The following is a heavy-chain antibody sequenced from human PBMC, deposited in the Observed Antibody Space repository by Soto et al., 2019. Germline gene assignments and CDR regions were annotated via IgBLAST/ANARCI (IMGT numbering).Heavy chain of an antibody. CDR1: GFSFSTNA. Sequence: EVQLLESGGGLVQPGGSLRLSCAASGFSFSTNAMSWVRQAPGKGLEWVSGISASGGNTYYADSVKGRFTISRDNSKNTLYLQMNSLRAGDTAVSYCAKDFYSTSYSTSSLSAFDFWGQGTVVTVSS. CDR2: ISASGGNT. CDR3: AKDFYSTSYSTSSLSAFDF. J-gene: IGHJ3*01. V-gene: IGHV3-23*01. D-gene: IGHD6-6*01.